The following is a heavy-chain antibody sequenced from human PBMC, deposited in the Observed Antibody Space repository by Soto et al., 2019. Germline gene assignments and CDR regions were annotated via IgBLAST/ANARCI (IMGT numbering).Heavy chain of an antibody. CDR1: GYTFTSYA. CDR3: ARVVTSVAGSYYYYGMDV. J-gene: IGHJ6*02. D-gene: IGHD6-19*01. CDR2: INAGSGDT. Sequence: ASVKVSCKASGYTFTSYAMHWVRQAPGQRLEWMGWINAGSGDTNYSQKFQGRVTMTRDTSVSTAYMELSRLRSDDTAVYYCARVVTSVAGSYYYYGMDVWGQGTTVTVSS. V-gene: IGHV1-3*01.